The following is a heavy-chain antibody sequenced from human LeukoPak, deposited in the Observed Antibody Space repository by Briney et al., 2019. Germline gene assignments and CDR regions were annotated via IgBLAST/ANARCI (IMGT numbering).Heavy chain of an antibody. Sequence: PSETLSLTCAVYGGSFSGYYWSWIRQPPGKGLEWNGEIKHSRSTNYNPSLKSRVTISVDTSKNQFSLKLSSVTAADTAVYYCARERPYYYGSGSYGKGYYYYMDVWGKGTTVTVSS. J-gene: IGHJ6*03. CDR1: GGSFSGYY. D-gene: IGHD3-10*01. CDR2: IKHSRST. V-gene: IGHV4-34*01. CDR3: ARERPYYYGSGSYGKGYYYYMDV.